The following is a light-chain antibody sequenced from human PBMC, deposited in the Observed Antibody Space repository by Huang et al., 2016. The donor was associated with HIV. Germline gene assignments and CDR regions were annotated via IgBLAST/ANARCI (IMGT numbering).Light chain of an antibody. J-gene: IGKJ1*01. Sequence: DIQMTQSPSSLSAFVGDRVTITCRASQSISSYLTWYQQKPGKAPKLLIYAASSLQSGVPSRFSGSGSGTDFTLIITSLQPEDFATYYCQQSYSTPPWTFGQGTKVEIK. CDR3: QQSYSTPPWT. CDR1: QSISSY. V-gene: IGKV1-39*01. CDR2: AAS.